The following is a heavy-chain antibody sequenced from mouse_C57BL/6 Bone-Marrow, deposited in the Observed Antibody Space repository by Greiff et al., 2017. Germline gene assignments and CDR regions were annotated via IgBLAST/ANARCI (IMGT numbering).Heavy chain of an antibody. D-gene: IGHD1-1*01. CDR3: ARDGHYYGRSYWYFDV. CDR1: GFTFSDFY. Sequence: EVKVVESGGGLVQSGRSLRLSCATSGFTFSDFYMEWVRQAPGKGLEWIAASRNKANDYTTEYSASVKGRFIVSRDTSQSILYLQMNALRAEDTAIYYCARDGHYYGRSYWYFDVWGTGTTVTVSS. V-gene: IGHV7-1*01. J-gene: IGHJ1*03. CDR2: SRNKANDYTT.